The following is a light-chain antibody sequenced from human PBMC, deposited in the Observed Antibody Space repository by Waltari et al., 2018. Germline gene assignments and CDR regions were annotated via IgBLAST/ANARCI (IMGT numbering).Light chain of an antibody. J-gene: IGLJ3*02. Sequence: QLVLTKSPSASAPLAAPVKPTCTLSSGNSGNITAWHHRQQEKGPRFLMKVNSDGSHTKGDEIPERFAGSSSGADRYLTISSVQAEDEADYYCQTGGHGTWVFGGGTKLTVL. CDR2: VNSDGSH. CDR3: QTGGHGTWV. CDR1: SGNSGNI. V-gene: IGLV4-69*01.